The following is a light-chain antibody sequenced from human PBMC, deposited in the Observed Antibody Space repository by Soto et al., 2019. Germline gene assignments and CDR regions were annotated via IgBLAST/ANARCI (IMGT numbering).Light chain of an antibody. CDR1: QSISSW. Sequence: DIQMTQSPSTLSASVGDRVTITCRASQSISSWLAWYQQKPGKAPKLLIYDASSLESGVPSRFSGSGSGTDFTLTISSLQAEDFATYYCQQSYTTSITFGQGTRLEI. J-gene: IGKJ5*01. CDR2: DAS. CDR3: QQSYTTSIT. V-gene: IGKV1-5*01.